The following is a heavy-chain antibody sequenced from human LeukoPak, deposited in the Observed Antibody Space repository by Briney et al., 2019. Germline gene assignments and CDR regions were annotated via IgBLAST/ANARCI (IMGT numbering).Heavy chain of an antibody. CDR2: IYYSGST. CDR1: GDSISSYH. J-gene: IGHJ4*02. D-gene: IGHD2-15*01. V-gene: IGHV4-59*08. CDR3: ATYTRHCSGGTCYSTDY. Sequence: SETLSLTCSVSGDSISSYHWTWIRQSPGRGLEWIGYIYYSGSTNYNPSLKSRVTISLDASNKQFSLKLSSVTAADTAIYYCATYTRHCSGGTCYSTDYWGQGTLVTVSS.